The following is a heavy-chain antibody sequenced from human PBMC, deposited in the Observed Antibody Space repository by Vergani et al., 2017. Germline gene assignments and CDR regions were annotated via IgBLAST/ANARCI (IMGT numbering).Heavy chain of an antibody. Sequence: QEQLVQSGAEVRKPGASVKVFCKASGYNFTSFDINWVRLATGQGLEWMGWMNPKSGNTAYAAKFQGRITMTRDSSTDTAYMEMKSLRSEDTAIYFCARGVLDSKYRHNWFGPWGQGTVVTVSS. CDR2: MNPKSGNT. CDR3: ARGVLDSKYRHNWFGP. V-gene: IGHV1-8*01. CDR1: GYNFTSFD. J-gene: IGHJ5*02. D-gene: IGHD3/OR15-3a*01.